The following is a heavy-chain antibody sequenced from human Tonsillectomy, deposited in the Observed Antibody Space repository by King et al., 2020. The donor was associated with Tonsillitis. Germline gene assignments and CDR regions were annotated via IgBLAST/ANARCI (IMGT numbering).Heavy chain of an antibody. CDR3: ARGTSRSSSWYFRKPRYFDY. Sequence: VQLVESGAEVKKPGASVKVSCTASGYTFTSYDINWVRQATGQGLEWMGWMNPNSGNTGYAQKFQGRVTMTRNTSISTAYMELSSLRSEDTAVYYCARGTSRSSSWYFRKPRYFDYWGQGTLVTVSS. V-gene: IGHV1-8*02. CDR1: GYTFTSYD. D-gene: IGHD6-13*01. J-gene: IGHJ4*02. CDR2: MNPNSGNT.